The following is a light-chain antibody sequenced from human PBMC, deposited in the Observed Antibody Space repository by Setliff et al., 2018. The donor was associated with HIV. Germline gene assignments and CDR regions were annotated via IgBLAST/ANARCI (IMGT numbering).Light chain of an antibody. Sequence: QSALTQVASVSGSLGQSTTISCTGTSNDVGGHNLVSWFRVDPGKAPKLIIFNVNLWASGVSHRFSASKSGNTASLTISGLQSEDEADYYCCSYSRSSVPYVFGSGTKVTVL. CDR2: NVN. J-gene: IGLJ1*01. CDR1: SNDVGGHNL. CDR3: CSYSRSSVPYV. V-gene: IGLV2-23*02.